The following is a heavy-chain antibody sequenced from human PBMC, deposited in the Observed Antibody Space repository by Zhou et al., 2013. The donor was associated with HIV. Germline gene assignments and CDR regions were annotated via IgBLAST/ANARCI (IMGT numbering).Heavy chain of an antibody. CDR2: MNPETGKS. Sequence: QAQLVQSGAEVKKPGASVKVSCKTSGYTLSSSDMHWVRQATGQGLEWLGWMNPETGKSVYAQKFQDRVTMTRNTSINTAYMELSGLKSEDTAVYYCARRGSWGDHNNMIRGGLDVWGRGTTVTVSS. D-gene: IGHD3-10*01. CDR1: GYTLSSSD. V-gene: IGHV1-8*01. CDR3: ARRGSWGDHNNMIRGGLDV. J-gene: IGHJ6*02.